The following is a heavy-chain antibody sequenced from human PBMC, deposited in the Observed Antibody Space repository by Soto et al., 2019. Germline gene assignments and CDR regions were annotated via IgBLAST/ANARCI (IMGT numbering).Heavy chain of an antibody. J-gene: IGHJ4*02. Sequence: QVQLVESGGGVVQPGRSLRLSCAASGFTFSSYGMHWVRQAPGKGLEWVAVIWYDGSNKYYADSVKGRFTISRDNSKNTLYLKMNSLRAEDTAVYYCASAFYGGNSRRGAPFDYWGQGTLVTVSS. CDR3: ASAFYGGNSRRGAPFDY. V-gene: IGHV3-33*01. CDR1: GFTFSSYG. D-gene: IGHD2-21*02. CDR2: IWYDGSNK.